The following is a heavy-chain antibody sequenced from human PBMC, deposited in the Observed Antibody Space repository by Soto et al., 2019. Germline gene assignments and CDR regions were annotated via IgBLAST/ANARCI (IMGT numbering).Heavy chain of an antibody. CDR3: ARDDREFSGFDP. CDR1: GYTFTGYY. V-gene: IGHV1-2*04. D-gene: IGHD3-22*01. CDR2: INPNSGGT. Sequence: DSVKVSCKASGYTFTGYYMHWVRQAPGQGLEWMGWINPNSGGTNYAQKFQGWVTMTRDTSISTAYMELSRLRSDDTAVYYCARDDREFSGFDPWGQGTLVTVSS. J-gene: IGHJ5*02.